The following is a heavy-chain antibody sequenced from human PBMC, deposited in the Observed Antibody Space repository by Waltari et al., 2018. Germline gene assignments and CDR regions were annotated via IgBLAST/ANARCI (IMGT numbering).Heavy chain of an antibody. Sequence: EVQLVESGGGLVQPGRSLKLSCVTSGFSFNASTMHWVRQASGKGLEWVGRIRSGFNNDATGYAASLKPRFTISRDDSRNTVYLDMSSLKNEDSALYYCARQKTGGAIDYWGQGTLVTVST. CDR1: GFSFNAST. J-gene: IGHJ4*02. CDR3: ARQKTGGAIDY. D-gene: IGHD3-16*01. CDR2: IRSGFNNDAT. V-gene: IGHV3-73*02.